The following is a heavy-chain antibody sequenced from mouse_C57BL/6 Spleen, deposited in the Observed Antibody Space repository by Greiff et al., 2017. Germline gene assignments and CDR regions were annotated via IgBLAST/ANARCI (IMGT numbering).Heavy chain of an antibody. D-gene: IGHD2-2*01. CDR2: IYPGDGDT. V-gene: IGHV1-80*01. CDR3: ARAPYGYDFAMDY. J-gene: IGHJ4*01. Sequence: VKLMESGAELVKPGASVKISCKASGYAFSSYWMNWVKQRPGKGLEWIGQIYPGDGDTNYNGKFKGKATLTADKSSSTAYMQLSSLTSEDSAVYFCARAPYGYDFAMDYWGQGTSVTVSS. CDR1: GYAFSSYW.